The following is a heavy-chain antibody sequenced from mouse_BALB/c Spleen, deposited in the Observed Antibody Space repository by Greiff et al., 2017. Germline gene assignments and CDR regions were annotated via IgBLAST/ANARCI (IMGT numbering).Heavy chain of an antibody. D-gene: IGHD3-1*01. V-gene: IGHV14-3*02. J-gene: IGHJ4*01. CDR2: IDPANGNT. Sequence: EVKLMESGAELVKPGASVKLSCTASGFNIKDTYMHWVKQRPEQGLEWIGRIDPANGNTKYDPKFQGKATITADTSSNTAYLQLSSLTSEDTAVYYCDSSGYAMDYWGQGTSVTVSS. CDR3: DSSGYAMDY. CDR1: GFNIKDTY.